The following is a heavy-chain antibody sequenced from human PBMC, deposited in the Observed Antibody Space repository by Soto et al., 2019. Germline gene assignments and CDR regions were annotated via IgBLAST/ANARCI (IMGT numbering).Heavy chain of an antibody. D-gene: IGHD3-9*01. CDR1: GYSFTSYW. CDR2: IYTGASDT. V-gene: IGHV5-51*01. CDR3: ARQVYNDDILEHHAFDI. Sequence: GESLKISCKGSGYSFTSYWIGWVRHLPGKGLEWMGMIYTGASDTRYSPSFQGQVTISANKDISTAYVQWGSMKASDNDIYFCARQVYNDDILEHHAFDIWGQGTMVTVSS. J-gene: IGHJ3*02.